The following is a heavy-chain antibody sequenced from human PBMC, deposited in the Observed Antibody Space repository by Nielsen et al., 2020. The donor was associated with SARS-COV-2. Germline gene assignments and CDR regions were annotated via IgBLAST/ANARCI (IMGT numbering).Heavy chain of an antibody. CDR1: GFTSSSYW. V-gene: IGHV3-7*03. CDR3: ARDLGAQDYSRHYFDY. D-gene: IGHD4-11*01. J-gene: IGHJ4*02. CDR2: IKQDGSEK. Sequence: GESLKISCAASGFTSSSYWMSWVRQAPGKGLEWVANIKQDGSEKYYVDSVKGRFTISRDNAKKSLYLQMNSLRVEDTAVYYCARDLGAQDYSRHYFDYWGQGTLVTVSS.